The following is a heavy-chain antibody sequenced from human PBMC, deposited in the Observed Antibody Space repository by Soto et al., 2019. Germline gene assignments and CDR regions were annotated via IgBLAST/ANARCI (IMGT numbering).Heavy chain of an antibody. CDR2: INRTRKT. D-gene: IGHD2-2*01. CDR3: ARGRGWVPADGLDP. V-gene: IGHV4-34*01. CDR1: GDSFSYYY. Sequence: QVHLQQWGAGLLKPSETLSLTCAVYGDSFSYYYWSWIRQPPGKGLEWIGEINRTRKTNYNPSLKSRVTISVDTSKNQISLSLRSVTAADTALYFCARGRGWVPADGLDPWGQGTLVTVSS. J-gene: IGHJ5*02.